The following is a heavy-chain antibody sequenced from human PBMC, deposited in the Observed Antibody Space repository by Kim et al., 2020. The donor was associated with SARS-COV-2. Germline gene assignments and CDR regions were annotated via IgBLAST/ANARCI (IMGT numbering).Heavy chain of an antibody. J-gene: IGHJ4*02. Sequence: GGSLRLSCTASGFTFNNYAMTWVRHAAGEGLQWISSISHTGASTHSADSLKGRFTISRDNSESTVFLQMDRLAAEDTGIYYCAKNGRLGVIDCWGQGTLVTVSS. CDR3: AKNGRLGVIDC. D-gene: IGHD3-16*01. V-gene: IGHV3-23*01. CDR1: GFTFNNYA. CDR2: ISHTGAST.